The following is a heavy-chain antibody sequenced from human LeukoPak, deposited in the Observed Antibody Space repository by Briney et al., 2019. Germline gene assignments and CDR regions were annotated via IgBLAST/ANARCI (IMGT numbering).Heavy chain of an antibody. CDR3: ARLVRSGLDCDY. J-gene: IGHJ4*02. CDR1: GYSISSGYY. CDR2: VYHSGTT. Sequence: KTSETLSLTCVVSGYSISSGYYWGWIRQPPGEGLEWIGSVYHSGTTDYNPSLKSRVTMSLDTSRNQFSLKLSSVTAAVTAVYYCARLVRSGLDCDYWGQGTLVTVSS. D-gene: IGHD5-12*01. V-gene: IGHV4-38-2*01.